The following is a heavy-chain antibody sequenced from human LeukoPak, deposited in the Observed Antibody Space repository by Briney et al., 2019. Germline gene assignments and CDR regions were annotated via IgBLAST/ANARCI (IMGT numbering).Heavy chain of an antibody. J-gene: IGHJ4*02. Sequence: SETLSLTCTVSGGSVSSGSYSWSWIRQPPGKGLEWIVYIYYSGSTNYNPSLKRRVTISVDTSKNQFSLKLSSVTAADTAVYYCARVGSSSWHYYFDYWGQGTLVTVSS. CDR3: ARVGSSSWHYYFDY. CDR2: IYYSGST. CDR1: GGSVSSGSYS. V-gene: IGHV4-61*01. D-gene: IGHD6-13*01.